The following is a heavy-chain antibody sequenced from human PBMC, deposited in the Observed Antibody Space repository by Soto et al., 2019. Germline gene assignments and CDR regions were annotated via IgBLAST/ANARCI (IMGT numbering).Heavy chain of an antibody. J-gene: IGHJ5*02. CDR3: ARLSPGTGLRLLEWLSCWFDP. V-gene: IGHV4-39*01. D-gene: IGHD3-3*01. CDR1: GGSISSSSYY. CDR2: IYYSGST. Sequence: QLQLQESGPGLVKPSETLSLTCTVSGGSISSSSYYWGWIRQPPGKGLEWIGSIYYSGSTYYNPSLKSRVTISVDTSKNQYSLKLSSVTAADSAVYYCARLSPGTGLRLLEWLSCWFDPCGQGTLVTVSS.